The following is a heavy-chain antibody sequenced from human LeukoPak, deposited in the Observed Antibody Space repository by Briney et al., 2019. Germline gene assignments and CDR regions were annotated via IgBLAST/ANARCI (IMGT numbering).Heavy chain of an antibody. Sequence: GGSLRLSCAASGFTVINNYMSWVGQAPGKGLEWVSIIDTGVNTYYTDSVKGRFTISRDNSKNTLYLQMNSLRAEDTAMYYCARDLNYWGQGTLVTVSS. V-gene: IGHV3-53*01. CDR2: IDTGVNT. J-gene: IGHJ4*02. CDR1: GFTVINNY. CDR3: ARDLNY.